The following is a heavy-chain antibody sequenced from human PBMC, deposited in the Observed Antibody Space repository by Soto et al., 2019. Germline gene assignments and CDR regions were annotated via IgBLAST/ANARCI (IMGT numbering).Heavy chain of an antibody. CDR3: TREYSGYDDYFDY. CDR1: GYTFTSYY. V-gene: IGHV1-46*03. D-gene: IGHD5-12*01. J-gene: IGHJ4*02. CDR2: INPSGGST. Sequence: ASVKVSCKASGYTFTSYYMHWVRQAPGQGLEWMGIINPSGGSTSYAQKFQGRVTMTRDTSTSTVYMELSSLRSEDTASYYCTREYSGYDDYFDYWGQGTLVTVSS.